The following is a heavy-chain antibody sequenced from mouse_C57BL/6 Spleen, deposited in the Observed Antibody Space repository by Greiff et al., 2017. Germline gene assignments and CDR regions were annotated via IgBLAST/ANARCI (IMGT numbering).Heavy chain of an antibody. V-gene: IGHV1-18*01. CDR3: ARGNYDGSSLYFDD. Sequence: VQLLQSGPELVKPGASVKIPCKASGYTFTDYNMAWVQQSHRKSREWVGDINPNNGSTIYNQKFKGKATLTVDKSSSTAYMELRSLTSEDTAFYYGARGNYDGSSLYFDDWGQGTTLTVSS. CDR1: GYTFTDYN. J-gene: IGHJ2*01. D-gene: IGHD1-1*01. CDR2: INPNNGST.